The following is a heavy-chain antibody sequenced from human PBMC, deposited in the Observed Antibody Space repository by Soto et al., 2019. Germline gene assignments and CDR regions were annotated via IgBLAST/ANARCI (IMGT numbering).Heavy chain of an antibody. CDR3: ARETVGATTRYYAMAF. CDR2: IVVGSGNT. CDR1: GFTFTSSA. J-gene: IGHJ6*02. V-gene: IGHV1-58*01. Sequence: SVKVSCTASGFTFTSSAVQWVRQARGQRLEWIGWIVVGSGNTNYAQKFQERVTITRDTSTSTVYMELSSLRSEDTAVYYCARETVGATTRYYAMAFSGQGTTVTGSS. D-gene: IGHD1-26*01.